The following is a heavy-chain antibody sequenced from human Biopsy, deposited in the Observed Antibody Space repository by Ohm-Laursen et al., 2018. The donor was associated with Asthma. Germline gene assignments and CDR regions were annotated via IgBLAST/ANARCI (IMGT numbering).Heavy chain of an antibody. V-gene: IGHV3-30*03. Sequence: SLRLSCAASGFAFGKYGMYWARQAPGKGLQWVAVITHDGSRMYYADSVRGQFTISRDYSKNTLYLQMHSLRAEDTAVYYCARGDSSNWSHYYFDYWGQGTLVTVSS. J-gene: IGHJ4*02. CDR1: GFAFGKYG. CDR3: ARGDSSNWSHYYFDY. CDR2: ITHDGSRM. D-gene: IGHD3-22*01.